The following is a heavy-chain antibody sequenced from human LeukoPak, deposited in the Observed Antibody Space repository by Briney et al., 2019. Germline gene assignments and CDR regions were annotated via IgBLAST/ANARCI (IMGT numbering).Heavy chain of an antibody. CDR1: GFTFDDYA. J-gene: IGHJ2*01. Sequence: GGFLRLSCAASGFTFDDYAMHWVRQAPGKGLEWVSLISGDGGSTYYADSVKGRFTISRDNSKNSLYLQMNSLRTEDTALYYCAKDAHSGSYFHWYFDLWGRGTLVTVSS. CDR3: AKDAHSGSYFHWYFDL. CDR2: ISGDGGST. D-gene: IGHD1-26*01. V-gene: IGHV3-43*02.